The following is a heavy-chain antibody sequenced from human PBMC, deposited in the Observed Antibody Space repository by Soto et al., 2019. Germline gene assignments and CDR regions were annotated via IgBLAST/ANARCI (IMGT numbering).Heavy chain of an antibody. CDR2: IKSKTDGGTT. CDR1: GFTFSNAW. J-gene: IGHJ6*02. Sequence: GALRLSCAASGFTFSNAWMSWVRQAPGKGLEWVGRIKSKTDGGTTDYAAPVKGRFTISRDDSKNTLYLQMNSLKTEDTAVYYCTTDLNDSSGYYYVGYFYYGMDVWGQGTTVTVSS. V-gene: IGHV3-15*01. CDR3: TTDLNDSSGYYYVGYFYYGMDV. D-gene: IGHD3-22*01.